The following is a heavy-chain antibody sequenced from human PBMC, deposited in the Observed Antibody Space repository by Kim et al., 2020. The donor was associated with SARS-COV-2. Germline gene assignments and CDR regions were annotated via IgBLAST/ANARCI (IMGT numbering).Heavy chain of an antibody. CDR2: IYTSGST. CDR3: ASSPRSSRVFDAFDI. J-gene: IGHJ3*02. Sequence: SETLSLTCTVSGGSISSYYWSWIRQPAGKGLEWIGRIYTSGSTNYNPSLKSRVTMSVDTSKNQFSLKLSSVTAADTAVYYCASSPRSSRVFDAFDIWGQGTMVTVSS. D-gene: IGHD6-13*01. V-gene: IGHV4-4*07. CDR1: GGSISSYY.